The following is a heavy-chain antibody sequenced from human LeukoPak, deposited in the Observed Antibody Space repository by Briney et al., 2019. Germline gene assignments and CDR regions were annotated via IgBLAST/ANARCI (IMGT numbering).Heavy chain of an antibody. CDR3: ASAGAKDV. CDR1: GGSISSYY. V-gene: IGHV4-4*07. CDR2: IYTSGST. J-gene: IGHJ6*04. Sequence: SETLSLTCTVSGGSISSYYWNWIRQPAGKGLEWIGRIYTSGSTSYNPSLESRVTMSVDTSKNHFSLKPSSVTAADTAVYYCASAGAKDVWGKGTTVTVSS.